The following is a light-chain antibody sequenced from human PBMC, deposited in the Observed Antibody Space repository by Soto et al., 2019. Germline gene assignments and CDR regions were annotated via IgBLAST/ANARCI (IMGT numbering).Light chain of an antibody. Sequence: QSVLTQPPSVSGAPGQRVTISCTGGSSNIGAGYEVQWYQQLPGRAPKLLIYGNNNRPSGVPERFSGSNSGTSASLAISGLQAEDESDYYCQSFDSSLSAYVFGTGTKVTVL. V-gene: IGLV1-40*01. CDR1: SSNIGAGYE. CDR3: QSFDSSLSAYV. CDR2: GNN. J-gene: IGLJ1*01.